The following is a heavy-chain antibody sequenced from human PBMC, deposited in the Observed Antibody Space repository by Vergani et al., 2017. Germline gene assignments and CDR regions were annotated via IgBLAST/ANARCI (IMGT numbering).Heavy chain of an antibody. V-gene: IGHV6-1*01. CDR2: TYYMSKWYN. CDR1: GDSVSSNSAA. D-gene: IGHD4-23*01. Sequence: QVQLQQSGPGLVKPSQTLSLTCAISGDSVSSNSAAWNWISQSPSRGLEWLGRTYYMSKWYNDYAVSVKRRITINPDTSKNQFSLQLNSVTPEDKAVYYCARAVSGNSKYYYYYDMDVWGKGTTVTVSS. J-gene: IGHJ6*03. CDR3: ARAVSGNSKYYYYYDMDV.